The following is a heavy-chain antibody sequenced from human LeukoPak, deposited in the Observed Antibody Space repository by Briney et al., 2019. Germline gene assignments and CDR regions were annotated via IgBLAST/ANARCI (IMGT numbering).Heavy chain of an antibody. J-gene: IGHJ4*02. CDR1: GFTFSSYS. D-gene: IGHD3-16*02. Sequence: GGSLRLSCAASGFTFSSYSMNWVRQAPGKGLEWVSQISRSSSTIYYADSVKGRFTISRDNAKNSLYLQMNSLRAEDTAVYYCASGYDYVWGSYRGDYWGQGTLVTVSS. V-gene: IGHV3-48*04. CDR3: ASGYDYVWGSYRGDY. CDR2: ISRSSSTI.